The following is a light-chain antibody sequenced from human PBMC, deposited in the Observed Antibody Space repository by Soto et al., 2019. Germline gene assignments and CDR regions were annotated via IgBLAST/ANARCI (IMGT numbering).Light chain of an antibody. CDR1: QSVLYSANNKNS. CDR3: QQYYSIPRT. V-gene: IGKV4-1*01. J-gene: IGKJ1*01. Sequence: DIVMTQSPDYLAVSLGERATINWKSSQSVLYSANNKNSLAWYKQKPGQPPKLLLYWAPTRECGVPDRFSGRGFGTDFNLTISSLHAEVVAVYYCQQYYSIPRTFGQGTKVEIK. CDR2: WAP.